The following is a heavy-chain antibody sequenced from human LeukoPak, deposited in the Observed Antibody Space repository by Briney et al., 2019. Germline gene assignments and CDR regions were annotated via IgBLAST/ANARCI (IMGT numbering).Heavy chain of an antibody. CDR2: INPNSGGT. J-gene: IGHJ4*02. V-gene: IGHV1-2*02. D-gene: IGHD2-2*01. CDR1: GYTFTGYY. CDR3: ARDSPEEDVVVVPAAPDY. Sequence: ASVKVSCKASGYTFTGYYMHWVRQAPGQGLEWMGWINPNSGGTNYAQKFQGTVTMPRDTSISTASMELSRLRSDDTAVYYCARDSPEEDVVVVPAAPDYWGQGTLVTVSS.